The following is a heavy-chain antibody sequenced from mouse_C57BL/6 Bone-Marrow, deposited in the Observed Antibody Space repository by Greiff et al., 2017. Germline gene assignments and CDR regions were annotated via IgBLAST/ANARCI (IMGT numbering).Heavy chain of an antibody. Sequence: VQLQQSGAELAKPGASVKLSCKASGYTFTSYWMHWVKQRPGQGLEWIGYINPSSGYTKYNQKFKDKATLTADKSSITAYMQLSSLTYEDSAVYYCARRIDDYAFDYWGQGTTLTVAS. CDR2: INPSSGYT. J-gene: IGHJ2*01. V-gene: IGHV1-7*01. D-gene: IGHD2-4*01. CDR1: GYTFTSYW. CDR3: ARRIDDYAFDY.